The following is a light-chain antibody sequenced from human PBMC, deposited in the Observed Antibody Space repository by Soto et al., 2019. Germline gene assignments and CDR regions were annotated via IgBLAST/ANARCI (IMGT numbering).Light chain of an antibody. V-gene: IGKV4-1*01. CDR3: QQYYSSPYT. CDR2: WAS. Sequence: DIVMTQSPDSLTVSLGERATFNCKSSQSVLYSSNNKNYLAWYQQRPGQPPKLLIYWASIRELGVPDRFSGSGSGTDFTLTISSLQAEDVSVYYCQQYYSSPYTFGSGTKVHIK. CDR1: QSVLYSSNNKNY. J-gene: IGKJ3*01.